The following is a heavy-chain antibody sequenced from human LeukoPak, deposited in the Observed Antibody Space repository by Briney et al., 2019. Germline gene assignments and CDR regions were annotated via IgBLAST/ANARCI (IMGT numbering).Heavy chain of an antibody. V-gene: IGHV4-39*07. Sequence: PSETLSLTCTVSGGSITSSSYYWGWIRQPPGKGLEWIGSIHYSGSTYYNPSLKSRVTMSLDTSKNHFSLKLSSVTAADTAVYYCATQLGRTSFDYWGQGALVTVSS. D-gene: IGHD1-26*01. J-gene: IGHJ4*02. CDR2: IHYSGST. CDR1: GGSITSSSYY. CDR3: ATQLGRTSFDY.